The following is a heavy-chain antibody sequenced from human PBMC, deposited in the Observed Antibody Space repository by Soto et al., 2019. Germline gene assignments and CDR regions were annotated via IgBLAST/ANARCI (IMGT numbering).Heavy chain of an antibody. CDR3: ARSSVHIAAAGRLDL. J-gene: IGHJ5*02. V-gene: IGHV3-30*14. CDR1: GFAFRSHA. CDR2: ISSDGATK. Sequence: GGSLRLSCTASGFAFRSHAMQWVRQAPGKGLEWVAVISSDGATKYVADSLKGRFTISRDNFESTMSLQMNNLRPEDTALYYCARSSVHIAAAGRLDLWGPGTLVTVSS. D-gene: IGHD6-13*01.